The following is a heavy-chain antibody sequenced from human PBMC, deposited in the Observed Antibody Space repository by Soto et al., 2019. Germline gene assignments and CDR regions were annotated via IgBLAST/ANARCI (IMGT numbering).Heavy chain of an antibody. J-gene: IGHJ2*01. D-gene: IGHD4-17*01. Sequence: EVQLVESGGGLVKPGGSLRLSCAASGFTFSSYSMNWVRQAPGQGLEWVSSISSSSSYIYYADSVKGRFTISRDNAKNALYLQMNSLRAEDTAVYYCARTLEGDYGGYFDLWGRGTLVTVSS. CDR1: GFTFSSYS. CDR2: ISSSSSYI. CDR3: ARTLEGDYGGYFDL. V-gene: IGHV3-21*01.